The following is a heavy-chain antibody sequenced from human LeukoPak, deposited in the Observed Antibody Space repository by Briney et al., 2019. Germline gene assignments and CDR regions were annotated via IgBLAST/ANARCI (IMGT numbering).Heavy chain of an antibody. V-gene: IGHV4-34*01. J-gene: IGHJ6*02. CDR1: GGSFSGYY. D-gene: IGHD4-11*01. Sequence: PSETLSLTCAVYGGSFSGYYWSWIRQPPGKGLEWIGEINHSGSTNYNPSLKSRVTISVDTSKNQFSLKLSSVTAADTAVYYCARSHPAATVYYYGMDVWGQGTTVTVSS. CDR3: ARSHPAATVYYYGMDV. CDR2: INHSGST.